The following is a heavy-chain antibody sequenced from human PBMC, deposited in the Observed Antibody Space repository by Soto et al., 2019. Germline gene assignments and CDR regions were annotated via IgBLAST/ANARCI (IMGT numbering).Heavy chain of an antibody. D-gene: IGHD1-26*01. Sequence: GGSLRLSCAASGFTFSSYAMTWVRQAPGKGLEWVSTISGSSSNYIYYADSVKGRFTISSDNAKNSLYLQMNSLRAEDTAVYYCARDLVGATIWGQGTLVTVSS. CDR1: GFTFSSYA. V-gene: IGHV3-21*01. CDR3: ARDLVGATI. CDR2: ISGSSSNYI. J-gene: IGHJ4*02.